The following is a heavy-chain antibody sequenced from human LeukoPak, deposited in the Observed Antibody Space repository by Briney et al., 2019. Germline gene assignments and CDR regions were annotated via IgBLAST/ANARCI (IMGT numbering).Heavy chain of an antibody. CDR2: INPRSGGT. J-gene: IGHJ5*02. V-gene: IGHV1-2*02. CDR3: ARGPARGNWFDP. Sequence: ASVKVSCRASGYTFTGYYMHWVRQAPGQGREWMGWINPRSGGTNYAQNLQGRVTMSRDTSISAAYMELSRLRYDDMAVYYCARGPARGNWFDPWGQGTLVTVSS. CDR1: GYTFTGYY.